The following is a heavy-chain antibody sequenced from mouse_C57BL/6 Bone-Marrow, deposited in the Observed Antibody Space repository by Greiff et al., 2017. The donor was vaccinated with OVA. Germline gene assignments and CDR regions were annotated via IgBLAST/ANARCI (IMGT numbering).Heavy chain of an antibody. V-gene: IGHV2-2*01. CDR3: ARAVTVVATDYAMDY. CDR2: IWSGGST. D-gene: IGHD1-1*01. CDR1: GFSLTSYG. Sequence: QVQLKQSGPGLVQPSQSLSITCTVSGFSLTSYGVHWVRQSPGKGLEWLGVIWSGGSTDYNAAFISRLSISKDNSKSQVFFKMNSLQADDTAIYYCARAVTVVATDYAMDYWGQGTSVTVSS. J-gene: IGHJ4*01.